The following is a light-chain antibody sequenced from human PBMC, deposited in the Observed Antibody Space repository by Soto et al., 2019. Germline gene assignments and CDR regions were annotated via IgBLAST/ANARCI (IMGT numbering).Light chain of an antibody. V-gene: IGLV2-14*01. Sequence: QSALTQPASVSGSPGQSITISCTGTSSDVGGYNYVSWYQQQPGKAPKLMIYDVSNRPSGVSNRFSGSKSGNTASLTISGLQAEDEADYYCSSYTSSSTVVFAGGTKVTVL. CDR2: DVS. J-gene: IGLJ2*01. CDR3: SSYTSSSTVV. CDR1: SSDVGGYNY.